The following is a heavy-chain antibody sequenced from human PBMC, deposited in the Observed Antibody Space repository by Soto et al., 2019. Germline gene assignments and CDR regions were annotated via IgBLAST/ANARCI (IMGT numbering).Heavy chain of an antibody. Sequence: PGGSLRLSCVGSGFSFSSYAMNWVRQAPGQGLEWVSGISGSGGTTFYADSVKGRFTISRDNSKNTLYLQMNSLRAEDTAVYYCARDWTGTPHWGQGTLVTVSS. D-gene: IGHD1-7*01. V-gene: IGHV3-23*01. J-gene: IGHJ4*02. CDR1: GFSFSSYA. CDR3: ARDWTGTPH. CDR2: ISGSGGTT.